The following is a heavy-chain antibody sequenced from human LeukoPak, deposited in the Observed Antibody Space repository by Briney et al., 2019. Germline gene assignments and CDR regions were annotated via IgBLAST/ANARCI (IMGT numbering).Heavy chain of an antibody. J-gene: IGHJ4*02. D-gene: IGHD6-13*01. Sequence: GGSLRLSCAASGFTFSSYAMHWVRQAPGKGLEWVAVISYDGSNKYYADSVKGRFTISRDNSKNTLYLQMNSLRAEDTAVYYCARERSPGYSSSWYGYWGQGTLVTVSS. V-gene: IGHV3-30-3*01. CDR2: ISYDGSNK. CDR1: GFTFSSYA. CDR3: ARERSPGYSSSWYGY.